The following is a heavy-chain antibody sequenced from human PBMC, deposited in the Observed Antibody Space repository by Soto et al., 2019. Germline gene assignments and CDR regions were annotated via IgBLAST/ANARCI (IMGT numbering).Heavy chain of an antibody. D-gene: IGHD5-12*01. Sequence: SETLALTCTVSGGSISSSSYYWGWIRQPPGKGLEWIGSIYYSGSTYYNSSLKSRVTISVDTSKNQFSLKLNSVTAADTAVYYCARHKYIVATQDYWGQGTLVTVSS. V-gene: IGHV4-39*01. CDR2: IYYSGST. CDR3: ARHKYIVATQDY. J-gene: IGHJ4*02. CDR1: GGSISSSSYY.